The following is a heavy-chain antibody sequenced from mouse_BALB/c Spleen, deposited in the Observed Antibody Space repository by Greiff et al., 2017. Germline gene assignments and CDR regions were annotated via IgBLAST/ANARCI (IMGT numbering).Heavy chain of an antibody. CDR2: ISSGSSTI. Sequence: DVKLQESGGGLVQPGGSRKLSCAASGFTFSSFGMHWVRQAPEKGLEWVAYISSGSSTIYYADTVKGRFTISRDNPKNTLFLQMTSLRSEDTAMYYCARDGNFYAMDYWGQGTSVTVSS. CDR1: GFTFSSFG. J-gene: IGHJ4*01. CDR3: ARDGNFYAMDY. D-gene: IGHD2-1*01. V-gene: IGHV5-17*02.